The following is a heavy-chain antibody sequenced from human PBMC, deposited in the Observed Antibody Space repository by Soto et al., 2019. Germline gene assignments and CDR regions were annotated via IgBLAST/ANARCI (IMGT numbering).Heavy chain of an antibody. V-gene: IGHV3-30*18. J-gene: IGHJ4*02. CDR2: ISYDGTKT. CDR1: GFTFSIYA. D-gene: IGHD3-10*01. CDR3: AKDRGQSRPWLIAPFEY. Sequence: QVQLVESGGGVVQPGRSLRVSCAASGFTFSIYAMHWVRQAPGTGLEWVAVISYDGTKTYYADSVKGRFTISRDNSKNTVYLQMNSLRDEDTDVYYCAKDRGQSRPWLIAPFEYWGQGTLVTVSP.